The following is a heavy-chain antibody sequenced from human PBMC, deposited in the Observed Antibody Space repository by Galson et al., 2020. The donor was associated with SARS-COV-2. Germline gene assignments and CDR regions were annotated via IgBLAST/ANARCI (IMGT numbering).Heavy chain of an antibody. CDR2: INPSGGST. V-gene: IGHV1-46*01. Sequence: ASVKVSCKASGYTFTSYYMHWVRQAPGQGLEWMGIINPSGGSTSYAQKFQGRVTMTRDTSTSTVYMELSSLRSEDTAVYYCARGQVDDSDLGIYYYYYYMDVWGKGTTVTVSS. CDR3: ARGQVDDSDLGIYYYYYYMDV. CDR1: GYTFTSYY. J-gene: IGHJ6*03. D-gene: IGHD3-16*01.